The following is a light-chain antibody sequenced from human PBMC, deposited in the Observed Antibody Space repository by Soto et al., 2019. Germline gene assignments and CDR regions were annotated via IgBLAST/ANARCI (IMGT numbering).Light chain of an antibody. V-gene: IGKV3-15*01. J-gene: IGKJ4*01. CDR2: GTS. CDR1: QSVRDN. CDR3: QQYNNWPLT. Sequence: EIGMTQSPATLSVSPGDRATLSCRATQSVRDNLAWYQQKPGQAPRPLLYGTSIRATGVPARFSGSGSATEFTLTISSLQSEDFAIYYCQQYNNWPLTFGGGTKVEIK.